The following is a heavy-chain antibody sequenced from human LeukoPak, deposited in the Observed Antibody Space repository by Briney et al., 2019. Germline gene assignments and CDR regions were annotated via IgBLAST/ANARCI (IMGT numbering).Heavy chain of an antibody. D-gene: IGHD3-10*01. J-gene: IGHJ4*02. CDR3: APSYGSGSYPLDF. Sequence: PGGSLRLSCAASGFSFDDNAMYWVRQAPGKGLEWVSLISGDGATTYYADSVKGRFTISRDNAKNSLYLQMNSLRAEDTALYYCAPSYGSGSYPLDFWGQGTLVTVSS. CDR2: ISGDGATT. CDR1: GFSFDDNA. V-gene: IGHV3-43*02.